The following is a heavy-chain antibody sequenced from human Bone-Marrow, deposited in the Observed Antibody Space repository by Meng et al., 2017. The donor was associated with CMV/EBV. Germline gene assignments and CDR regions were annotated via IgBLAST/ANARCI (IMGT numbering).Heavy chain of an antibody. CDR2: IYSDGST. J-gene: IGHJ4*02. D-gene: IGHD5/OR15-5a*01. CDR1: GFIVSDNY. Sequence: GESLKISCTVSGFIVSDNYMSWVRQASGKGLEWVSVIYSDGSTYYADSVKGRFTIFRDNPKNTLYLQMNSLRAEDTAVYYCARDVSYYWGQGTLVTVSS. CDR3: ARDVSYY. V-gene: IGHV3-53*01.